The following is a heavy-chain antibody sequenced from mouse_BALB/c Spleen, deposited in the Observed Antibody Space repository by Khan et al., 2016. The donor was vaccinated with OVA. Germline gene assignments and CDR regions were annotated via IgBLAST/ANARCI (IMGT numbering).Heavy chain of an antibody. D-gene: IGHD1-1*01. Sequence: QVQLKQSGAELARPGASVKMSCKASGYTFTSYTMHWVKQRPGQGLEWIGYIIPSTVNTNYNQKFKDKATLTADKSSSTAYMQLSSLTSEDSAVYYCARDFHYYGSRGAMDNWGQGTSVTVSS. CDR1: GYTFTSYT. V-gene: IGHV1-4*01. CDR2: IIPSTVNT. CDR3: ARDFHYYGSRGAMDN. J-gene: IGHJ4*01.